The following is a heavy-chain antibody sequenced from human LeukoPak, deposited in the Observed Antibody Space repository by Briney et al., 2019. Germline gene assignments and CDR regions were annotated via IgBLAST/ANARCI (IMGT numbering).Heavy chain of an antibody. CDR3: ARAVYGFDAFDI. D-gene: IGHD4-17*01. Sequence: PGGSLRLSCAASGFTFSSYSMNWVRQAPGKGLEWVSSISSSSSYIYYADSVKGRFTISRDNARNSLYLQMNSLRAEDTAVYYCARAVYGFDAFDIWGQGTMVTVSS. J-gene: IGHJ3*02. CDR2: ISSSSSYI. V-gene: IGHV3-21*01. CDR1: GFTFSSYS.